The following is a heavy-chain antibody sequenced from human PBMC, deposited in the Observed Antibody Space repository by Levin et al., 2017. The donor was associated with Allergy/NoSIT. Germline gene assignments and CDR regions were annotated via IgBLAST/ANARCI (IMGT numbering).Heavy chain of an antibody. CDR2: INSYSGDT. Sequence: PGGSLRLSCKTSGYTFTGSFIHWVRQAPGQGLEWMGLINSYSGDTNYAKKFQGRVTMTRDTSISTAYMDLSSLRSDDTAVYYCARDPATETPIDYWGQGTLVTVSS. D-gene: IGHD2-15*01. V-gene: IGHV1-2*02. J-gene: IGHJ4*02. CDR1: GYTFTGSF. CDR3: ARDPATETPIDY.